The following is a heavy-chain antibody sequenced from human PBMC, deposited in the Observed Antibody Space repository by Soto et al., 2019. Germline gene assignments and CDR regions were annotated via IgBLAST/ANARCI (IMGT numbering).Heavy chain of an antibody. CDR2: IWYDGSNK. CDR3: ARDPDSSWYRGWFDP. V-gene: IGHV3-33*01. D-gene: IGHD6-13*01. CDR1: GFTFSSYG. Sequence: QVQLVESGGGVVQPGRSLRLSCAASGFTFSSYGMHWVRQAPGKGLEWVAVIWYDGSNKYYADSVKGRFTISRDNSKNTLYLQMNSLRAEDTAVYYWARDPDSSWYRGWFDPWGQGTLVTVSS. J-gene: IGHJ5*02.